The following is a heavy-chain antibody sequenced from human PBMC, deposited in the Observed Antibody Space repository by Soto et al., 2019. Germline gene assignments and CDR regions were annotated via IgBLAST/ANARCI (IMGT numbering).Heavy chain of an antibody. Sequence: GESLKISCQASGYIFTSNWIGWVRQMPGKGLEWMGIIYPGDSETRYGPSFQGRVTISADRSLNTVYLQWTSLKVSDTAMYYCARLLDPWGEPHYFDSWGQGTMVTVSS. CDR3: ARLLDPWGEPHYFDS. CDR2: IYPGDSET. D-gene: IGHD3-16*01. V-gene: IGHV5-51*01. CDR1: GYIFTSNW. J-gene: IGHJ4*02.